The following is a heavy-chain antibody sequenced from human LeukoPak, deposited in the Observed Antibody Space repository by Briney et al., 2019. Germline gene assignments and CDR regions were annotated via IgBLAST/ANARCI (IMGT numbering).Heavy chain of an antibody. J-gene: IGHJ4*02. V-gene: IGHV3-23*01. Sequence: GGSLRLSCAASGFTFTSYSTSWVRQAPGKGLEWVSGTSDRGDYTYYADSVKGRFTISRDSSKNTLFLQMNSLRAEDTALYFCARKAQYNGHYPLDYWGQGTLVTVSS. CDR3: ARKAQYNGHYPLDY. CDR2: TSDRGDYT. CDR1: GFTFTSYS. D-gene: IGHD1-7*01.